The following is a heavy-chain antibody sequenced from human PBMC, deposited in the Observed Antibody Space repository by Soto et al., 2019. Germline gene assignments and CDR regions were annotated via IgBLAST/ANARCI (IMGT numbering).Heavy chain of an antibody. V-gene: IGHV3-23*01. J-gene: IGHJ5*02. CDR2: ISGSGSSI. CDR3: AKGGDSSSWKNWFDP. D-gene: IGHD6-13*01. Sequence: EVQLLESGGGLVQPGGSLRLSCAASGFTFSNYAMTWVRQAPGKGLEWVSGISGSGSSIYYADSVKGRFTISRDNSRNTLYLQRNSLRAEDTAVYYCAKGGDSSSWKNWFDPWGQGTLVTASS. CDR1: GFTFSNYA.